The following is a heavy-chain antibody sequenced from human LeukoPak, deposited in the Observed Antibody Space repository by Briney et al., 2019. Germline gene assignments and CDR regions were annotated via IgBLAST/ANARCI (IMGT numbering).Heavy chain of an antibody. CDR1: GYSISSGYY. Sequence: PSETLSLICTVSGYSISSGYYWGWIRQPPGKGLEWIGSIYHSGSTYYNPSLKSRVTISVDTSKNQFSLKLSSVTAADTAVYYCASPLLWFGADEAFDIWGQGTMVTVSS. CDR2: IYHSGST. CDR3: ASPLLWFGADEAFDI. J-gene: IGHJ3*02. D-gene: IGHD3-10*01. V-gene: IGHV4-38-2*02.